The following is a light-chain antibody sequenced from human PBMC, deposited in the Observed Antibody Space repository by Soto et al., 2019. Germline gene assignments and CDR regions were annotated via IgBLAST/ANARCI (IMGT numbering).Light chain of an antibody. CDR1: QSVGDF. Sequence: EIVLTQSPATLSSSPGDTATISCRASQSVGDFLAWYQQKPGQAPRLLIYDASDRATGIPTRFSGGGSGTDFTPTNRKPKPEGFSGYYCQQRSDWPTFGGGTKVEIK. J-gene: IGKJ4*01. CDR2: DAS. V-gene: IGKV3-11*01. CDR3: QQRSDWPT.